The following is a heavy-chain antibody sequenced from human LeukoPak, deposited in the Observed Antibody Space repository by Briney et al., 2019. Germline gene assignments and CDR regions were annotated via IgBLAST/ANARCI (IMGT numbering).Heavy chain of an antibody. Sequence: RASVKVSCKASGYTFTGYYMHWVRQAPGQGLEWMGWINPNSGGTNYAQKFQGRVTMTRDTSISTAYMELSRLRSDDTAVYYCARGYCSSTSCFLDYWGQGTLVTVSS. D-gene: IGHD2-2*01. J-gene: IGHJ4*02. V-gene: IGHV1-2*02. CDR1: GYTFTGYY. CDR2: INPNSGGT. CDR3: ARGYCSSTSCFLDY.